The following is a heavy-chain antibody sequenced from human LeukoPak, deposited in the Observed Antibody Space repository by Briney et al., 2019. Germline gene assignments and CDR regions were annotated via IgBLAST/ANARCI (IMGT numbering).Heavy chain of an antibody. CDR1: GGTFSSYA. CDR2: IIPIFGTA. CDR3: AREWRDIVVVPAAMPPYFYGMDV. J-gene: IGHJ6*02. V-gene: IGHV1-69*13. Sequence: SVKVSCKASGGTFSSYAISWVRQAPGQGLEWMGGIIPIFGTANYAQKFQGRVTITADESASTAYMELSSLRSEDTAVYYCAREWRDIVVVPAAMPPYFYGMDVWGQGTTVTVSS. D-gene: IGHD2-2*01.